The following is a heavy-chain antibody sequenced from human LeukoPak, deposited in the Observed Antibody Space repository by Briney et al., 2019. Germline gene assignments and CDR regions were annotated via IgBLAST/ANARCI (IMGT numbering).Heavy chain of an antibody. CDR3: ARRAGAYSHPYDY. J-gene: IGHJ4*02. Sequence: PGGSLRLSCAASGFSFSSYWMHWVRQVPGKGLVWVSRINSDGSNTNYADSVKGRFTISRDNAKNTLYLQMNSLRAEDTAVYYCARRAGAYSHPYDYWGQGTLVTVSS. CDR1: GFSFSSYW. D-gene: IGHD4/OR15-4a*01. CDR2: INSDGSNT. V-gene: IGHV3-74*01.